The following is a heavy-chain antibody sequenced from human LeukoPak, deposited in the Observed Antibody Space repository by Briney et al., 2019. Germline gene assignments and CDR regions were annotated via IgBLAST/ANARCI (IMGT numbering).Heavy chain of an antibody. V-gene: IGHV4-34*01. D-gene: IGHD6-19*01. CDR1: GGSFSGYY. J-gene: IGHJ4*02. Sequence: SETLSLTCAVYGGSFSGYYWSWIRQPPGKGLEWIGEINHSGSTNYNPSLKSRVTISVDTSKNQFSLKLSSVTAADTAVYYCARAGYSSGWYPSHWGQGTLVTVSS. CDR2: INHSGST. CDR3: ARAGYSSGWYPSH.